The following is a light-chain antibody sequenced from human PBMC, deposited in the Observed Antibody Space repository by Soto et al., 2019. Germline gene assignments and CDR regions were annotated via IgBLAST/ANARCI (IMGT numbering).Light chain of an antibody. CDR1: SSDVGGYNY. CDR2: DVS. J-gene: IGLJ2*01. Sequence: QSALTQPASVSGSPGQSITISCTGTSSDVGGYNYVSWYQQHPGKAPKLMIYDVSNRPSGVSTRFSGSKSGDTASLTISGLQAEDEADYYCSSYTPSSTVVFGGGTKVTVL. V-gene: IGLV2-14*01. CDR3: SSYTPSSTVV.